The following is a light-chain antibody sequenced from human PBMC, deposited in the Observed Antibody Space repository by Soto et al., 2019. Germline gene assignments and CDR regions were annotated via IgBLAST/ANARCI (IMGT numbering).Light chain of an antibody. CDR1: QSVSSSY. Sequence: EIVLTQSPGTLSLSPGERATLSCRASQSVSSSYLAWYQQKPGRAPRLLIYGASSRATGIPDRFSGSGSGTDFTLTIIRLEPEEFAVYYCQQYGSSPRTFGQGTKLEIK. V-gene: IGKV3-20*01. CDR2: GAS. J-gene: IGKJ1*01. CDR3: QQYGSSPRT.